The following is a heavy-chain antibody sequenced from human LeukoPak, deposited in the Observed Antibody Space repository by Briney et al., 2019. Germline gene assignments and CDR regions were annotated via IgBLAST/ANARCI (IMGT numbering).Heavy chain of an antibody. Sequence: ASVKVSCKGSGYTFTYYGTSWLRQAPGQGLEWMGWISAYNGNTKYAQKLQGRVTMTTDTSTSTAYMELRSLRSDDTAVYYCATEINYYYDSSGYYDYFDYWGQGTLVTVSS. J-gene: IGHJ4*02. D-gene: IGHD3-22*01. CDR3: ATEINYYYDSSGYYDYFDY. V-gene: IGHV1-18*01. CDR2: ISAYNGNT. CDR1: GYTFTYYG.